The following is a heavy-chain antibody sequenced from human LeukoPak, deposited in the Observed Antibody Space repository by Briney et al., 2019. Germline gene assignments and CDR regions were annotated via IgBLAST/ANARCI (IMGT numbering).Heavy chain of an antibody. J-gene: IGHJ4*02. CDR3: EKDGRRWKTYYYGSGSYPE. D-gene: IGHD3-10*01. V-gene: IGHV3-30*02. CDR1: GFTFNIYG. CDR2: IRYDGSNK. Sequence: HPGGSLTLSCAASGFTFNIYGMHWVRPAPGKGLECVAFIRYDGSNKYYPDSVKVRFAISRDNSKNTLYLQMNSLRAEDTAVYYCEKDGRRWKTYYYGSGSYPEWGQGTLVTVSS.